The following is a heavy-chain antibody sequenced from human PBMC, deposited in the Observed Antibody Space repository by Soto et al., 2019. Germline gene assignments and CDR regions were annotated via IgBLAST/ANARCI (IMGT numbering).Heavy chain of an antibody. Sequence: QVQLVQSGAEVKKPGASVKVSCKASGYAFTSYYMHWVRQAPGQGLEWMGIINPSGGSTSYAQKFQGRVTMTRDTSTSTVYMELSSLRSEDTAVYYCARLGSYYYDSSGYYYAYWGQGTLVTVSS. CDR1: GYAFTSYY. CDR2: INPSGGST. J-gene: IGHJ4*02. D-gene: IGHD3-22*01. V-gene: IGHV1-46*01. CDR3: ARLGSYYYDSSGYYYAY.